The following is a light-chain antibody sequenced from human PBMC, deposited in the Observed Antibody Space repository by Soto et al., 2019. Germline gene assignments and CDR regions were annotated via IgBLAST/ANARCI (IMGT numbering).Light chain of an antibody. Sequence: QSALTQPPSVSGSPGQSVTISCTGTSSDVGSYNRVSWYQQPPGTAPKLMIYEVSNRPSGVPDRFSGSKCGNTASLTISGLQAEDEVDYYCSSYTSSSIYVSGTGTKFTVL. CDR3: SSYTSSSIYV. V-gene: IGLV2-18*02. J-gene: IGLJ1*01. CDR2: EVS. CDR1: SSDVGSYNR.